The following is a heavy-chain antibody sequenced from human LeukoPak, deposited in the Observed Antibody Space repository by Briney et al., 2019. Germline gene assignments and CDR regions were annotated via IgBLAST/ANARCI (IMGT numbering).Heavy chain of an antibody. V-gene: IGHV5-51*01. D-gene: IGHD3-10*01. CDR1: GYTFTNYW. CDR3: ARLLGSMVRGVIRAFDI. Sequence: GESLKISCKGSGYTFTNYWIGWVRQMPGKGLECMGIIYPGDSDTRYSPSFQGQVTISADKSISTAYLQWSSLKASDTAMYYCARLLGSMVRGVIRAFDIWGQGTMVTVSS. CDR2: IYPGDSDT. J-gene: IGHJ3*02.